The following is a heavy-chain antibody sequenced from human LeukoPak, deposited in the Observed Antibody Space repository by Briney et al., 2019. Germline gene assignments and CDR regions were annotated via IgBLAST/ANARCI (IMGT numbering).Heavy chain of an antibody. CDR3: AKSGGYGLIDK. Sequence: SETLSFTCAVNAGSFRGYYCSCLRQSPGNGLDWIGEINHSGSTYYNASLNSRVTISIDTSKNLFSLRLNSMTAADTAVYYCAKSGGYGLIDKWGQGTLVTVSS. V-gene: IGHV4-34*01. D-gene: IGHD1-26*01. CDR2: INHSGST. J-gene: IGHJ4*02. CDR1: AGSFRGYY.